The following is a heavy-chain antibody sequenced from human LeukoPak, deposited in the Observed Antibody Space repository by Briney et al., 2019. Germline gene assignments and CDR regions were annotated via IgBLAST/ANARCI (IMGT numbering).Heavy chain of an antibody. CDR1: GYSFTGYY. CDR3: ARGTMNLDF. CDR2: LNPYSGDT. Sequence: ASVKVSCKASGYSFTGYYMHWVRQAPGQGLEWMGWLNPYSGDTAYAQKFQGRVTLTRDTPISTVYMEVSRLRSDDTAVYYCARGTMNLDFWGQGTLVIVSS. D-gene: IGHD3-22*01. V-gene: IGHV1-2*02. J-gene: IGHJ1*01.